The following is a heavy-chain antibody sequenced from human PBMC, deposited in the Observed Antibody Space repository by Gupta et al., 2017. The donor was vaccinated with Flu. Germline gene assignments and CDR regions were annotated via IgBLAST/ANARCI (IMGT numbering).Heavy chain of an antibody. CDR3: ARGPLGYCSGGSCYYYYYMDV. CDR2: IIPIVGTA. V-gene: IGHV1-69*01. D-gene: IGHD2-15*01. Sequence: RQAPGQGLEWMGGIIPIVGTANYAQKFQGRVTITADESTSTAYMELSSLRSEDTAVYYCARGPLGYCSGGSCYYYYYMDVWGKGTTVTVSS. J-gene: IGHJ6*03.